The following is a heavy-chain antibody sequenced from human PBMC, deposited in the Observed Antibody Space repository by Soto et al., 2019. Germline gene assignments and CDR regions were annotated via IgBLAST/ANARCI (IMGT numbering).Heavy chain of an antibody. D-gene: IGHD3-10*01. J-gene: IGHJ4*02. V-gene: IGHV1-69*01. Sequence: QVQLVQSGAEVKKPGSSVKVSCKASGGIFSTYAISWLRQAPGQGLEWMGGIIPLFGTPNYAQRFQGRDTITADESTSTAYMELSRLRSEDTAVYYCARDRDDYGSGNYYNPLDFWGQGTLITVSS. CDR2: IIPLFGTP. CDR1: GGIFSTYA. CDR3: ARDRDDYGSGNYYNPLDF.